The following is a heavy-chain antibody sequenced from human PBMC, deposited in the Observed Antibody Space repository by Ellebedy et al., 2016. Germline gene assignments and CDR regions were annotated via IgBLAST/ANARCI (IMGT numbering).Heavy chain of an antibody. V-gene: IGHV3-23*01. Sequence: GGSLRLSCVASGFTFSSYAMGWVRQAPGKGLEWVSGISGSGDNTDYADSVKGRFTISRDNSKNTLDLQMNNLRAEDTALYYCAKALYYDGSGFAFDFWGPGTMVTVSS. J-gene: IGHJ3*01. CDR3: AKALYYDGSGFAFDF. CDR2: ISGSGDNT. CDR1: GFTFSSYA. D-gene: IGHD3-22*01.